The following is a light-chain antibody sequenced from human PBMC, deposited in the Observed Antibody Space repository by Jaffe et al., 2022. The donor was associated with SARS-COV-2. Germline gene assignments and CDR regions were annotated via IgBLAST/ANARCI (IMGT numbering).Light chain of an antibody. V-gene: IGLV2-11*01. J-gene: IGLJ3*02. CDR3: CSYADTLWV. CDR1: SNDVGGYNY. CDR2: DVS. Sequence: QSAPTQPRSVSGSPGQSVTISCTGTSNDVGGYNYVLWYQQYPGKAPKVMIYDVSKRPSGVPDRFSGSKSGNTASLTISGLQAEDEADYYCCSYADTLWVFGGGTKLTVL.